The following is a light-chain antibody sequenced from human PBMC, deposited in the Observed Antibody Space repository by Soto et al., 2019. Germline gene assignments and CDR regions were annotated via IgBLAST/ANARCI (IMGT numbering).Light chain of an antibody. CDR2: FAS. J-gene: IGKJ1*01. CDR3: LHTYSFPRT. CDR1: QGIGDR. Sequence: DIQMTQSPSSVSASVGDRVTLTCRASQGIGDRLAWYQQKPGKVPQLLIYFASTLGSGVPSRFSGSGSGTDFTLTINTLQADDFATYYCLHTYSFPRTFGQGTKVEIK. V-gene: IGKV1-12*01.